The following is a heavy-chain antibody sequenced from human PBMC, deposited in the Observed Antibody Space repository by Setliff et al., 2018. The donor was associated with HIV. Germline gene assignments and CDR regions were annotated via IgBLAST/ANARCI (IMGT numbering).Heavy chain of an antibody. V-gene: IGHV4-59*01. Sequence: SETLSLTCSVSGGSFSGYYWSWIRQPPGKGLEWIGYIYIYNSVSTNYNPSLTSRVTISANTSRNQFSLKLTSVTAADTAIYYCARGVNFDYWGHGTQVTVSS. CDR3: ARGVNFDY. D-gene: IGHD3-3*01. CDR1: GGSFSGYY. CDR2: IYIYNSVST. J-gene: IGHJ4*01.